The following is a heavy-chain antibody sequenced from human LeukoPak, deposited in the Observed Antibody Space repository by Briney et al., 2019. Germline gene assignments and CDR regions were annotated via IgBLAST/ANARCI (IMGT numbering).Heavy chain of an antibody. V-gene: IGHV4-59*12. D-gene: IGHD3-10*01. CDR1: GGSISSYY. J-gene: IGHJ5*02. Sequence: SETLSLTCTVSGGSISSYYWSWIRQPPGKGLEWIGYIYYSGSTNYNPSLKSRVTISVDTSKNQFSLKLSSVTAADTAVYYCARTITMVRGSWWFDPWGQGTLVTVSS. CDR3: ARTITMVRGSWWFDP. CDR2: IYYSGST.